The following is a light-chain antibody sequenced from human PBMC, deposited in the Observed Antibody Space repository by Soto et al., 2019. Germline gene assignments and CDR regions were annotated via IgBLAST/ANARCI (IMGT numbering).Light chain of an antibody. J-gene: IGLJ2*01. Sequence: QSALTQPPSASGSPGQSVTISCTGTSSDVGAYDYVSWYQQHPGKAPKLIIYEVNKRPSGVPDRFSGSKSGNTASLTVSGLQAEDEADYYCSPYAGSNNVVFGGGTKLTVL. CDR3: SPYAGSNNVV. CDR1: SSDVGAYDY. CDR2: EVN. V-gene: IGLV2-8*01.